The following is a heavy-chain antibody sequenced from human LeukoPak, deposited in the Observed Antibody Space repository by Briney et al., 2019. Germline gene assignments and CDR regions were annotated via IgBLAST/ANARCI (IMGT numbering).Heavy chain of an antibody. D-gene: IGHD4-17*01. J-gene: IGHJ5*02. CDR1: GGSISSYY. CDR3: ARHVYGDYDWFDP. V-gene: IGHV4-59*08. CDR2: IYYSGST. Sequence: PSETLSLTCTVSGGSISSYYWSWIRQPPGKGLEWIGYIYYSGSTNYNPSLKSRVTISVDTSKNQFSLKLSSVTAADTAVYYCARHVYGDYDWFDPWGQGTLVTVSS.